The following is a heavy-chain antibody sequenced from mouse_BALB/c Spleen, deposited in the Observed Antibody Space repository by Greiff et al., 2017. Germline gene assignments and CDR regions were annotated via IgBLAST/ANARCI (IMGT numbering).Heavy chain of an antibody. V-gene: IGHV1S137*01. J-gene: IGHJ1*01. CDR3: ARDYYYGSSRYFDV. D-gene: IGHD1-1*01. Sequence: VQRVESGAELVRPGVSVKISCKGSGYTFTDYAMHWVKQSHAKSLEWIGVISTYYGDASYNQKFKGKATMTVDKSSSTAYMELARLTSEDSAIYYCARDYYYGSSRYFDVWGAGTTVTVSS. CDR1: GYTFTDYA. CDR2: ISTYYGDA.